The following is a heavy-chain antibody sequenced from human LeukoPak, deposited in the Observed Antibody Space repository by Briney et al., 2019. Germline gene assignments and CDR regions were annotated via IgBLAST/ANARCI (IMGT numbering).Heavy chain of an antibody. D-gene: IGHD6-19*01. CDR3: ARCRGSGRPGWHFDL. CDR2: ISGSGGST. CDR1: GFTFSSYA. V-gene: IGHV3-23*01. J-gene: IGHJ2*01. Sequence: GGSLRLSCAASGFTFSSYAMSWVRQAPGKGLEWVSTISGSGGSTYYADSVKGRFTISRDNAKNSLYLQMNRLRAEDTAIYYCARCRGSGRPGWHFDLWGRGTLVSVSS.